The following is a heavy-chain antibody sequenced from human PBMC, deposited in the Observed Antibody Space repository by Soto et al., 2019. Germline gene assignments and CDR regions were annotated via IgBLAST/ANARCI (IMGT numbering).Heavy chain of an antibody. D-gene: IGHD6-13*01. Sequence: GGSLRLSCAASGFTFSSYSMNWVRQAPGKGLEWVSSISSSSSYIYYADSVKGRFTISRDNAKNSLYLQMNSLRAEDTAVYYCARMYSSRVSNWFDPWGQGTLVTVSS. CDR3: ARMYSSRVSNWFDP. J-gene: IGHJ5*02. V-gene: IGHV3-21*01. CDR2: ISSSSSYI. CDR1: GFTFSSYS.